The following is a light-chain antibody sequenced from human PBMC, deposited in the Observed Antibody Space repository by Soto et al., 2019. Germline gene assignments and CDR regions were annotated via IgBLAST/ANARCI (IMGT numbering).Light chain of an antibody. J-gene: IGLJ1*01. CDR1: SSDVGGYNY. Sequence: QSALTQPASVSGSPGQSNTISCTGTSSDVGGYNYVSWNQQHPGKAPKLMIYDVSNRPSGVSNRFTGSKSGNTASLTISGLLAEDEADYYCSSYTSSSTPYVFGTGTKVTVL. CDR3: SSYTSSSTPYV. V-gene: IGLV2-14*01. CDR2: DVS.